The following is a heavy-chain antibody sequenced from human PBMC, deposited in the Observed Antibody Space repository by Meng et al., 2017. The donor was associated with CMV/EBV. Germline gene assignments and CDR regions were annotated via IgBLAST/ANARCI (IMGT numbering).Heavy chain of an antibody. Sequence: GGSLRLSCAASGFTFSSYSMNWVRQAPGKGLEWVSYISSSSSTIYYADSVKGRFTISRDNAKTSLYLQMNSLRAEDTAVYYCARVTMGIRLGDTSGLDYWGQGTLVTVSS. CDR3: ARVTMGIRLGDTSGLDY. CDR2: ISSSSSTI. V-gene: IGHV3-48*04. D-gene: IGHD3-16*01. CDR1: GFTFSSYS. J-gene: IGHJ4*02.